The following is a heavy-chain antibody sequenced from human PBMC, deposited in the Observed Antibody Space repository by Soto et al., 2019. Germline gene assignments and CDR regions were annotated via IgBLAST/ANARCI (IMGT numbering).Heavy chain of an antibody. CDR1: GFNFSTYA. D-gene: IGHD1-26*01. V-gene: IGHV3-23*01. CDR2: ISNTGGTT. J-gene: IGHJ2*01. CDR3: TKTYSSIWSHWYFDL. Sequence: EVPLLESGGGLVQPGGSLRLSCAASGFNFSTYAMTWVRQAPGRGLEWISVISNTGGTTYYADSVKGRFTISRDNSKNTLYLQMSGLRAEDTALYYCTKTYSSIWSHWYFDLWGRGTLITVSS.